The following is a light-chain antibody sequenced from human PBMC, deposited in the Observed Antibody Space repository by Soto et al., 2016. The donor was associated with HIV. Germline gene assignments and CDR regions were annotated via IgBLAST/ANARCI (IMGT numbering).Light chain of an antibody. J-gene: IGLJ3*02. CDR3: QAWDSNTGV. CDR1: KLGDKY. Sequence: SYELTQPPSVSVSPGQTASITCSGDKLGDKYVCWYQQKPGQSPVLVIYQDIMRPSGIPERFSGSISGNTATLTITGTQAMDEADYYCQAWDSNTGVFGGGTELTVL. V-gene: IGLV3-1*01. CDR2: QDI.